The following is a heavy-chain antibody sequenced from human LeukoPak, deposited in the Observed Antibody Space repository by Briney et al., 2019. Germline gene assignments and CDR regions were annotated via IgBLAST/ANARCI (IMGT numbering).Heavy chain of an antibody. J-gene: IGHJ4*02. Sequence: PGGSLRLSCAASGFTFSSYEMNWVRQAPGKGLEWVSYISSSGSTIYYADSVKGRFTISRDNAKNSLYLQMSSLRAEDTAVYYCARVTTDFDYWGQGTLVTVSS. D-gene: IGHD4-11*01. V-gene: IGHV3-48*03. CDR1: GFTFSSYE. CDR3: ARVTTDFDY. CDR2: ISSSGSTI.